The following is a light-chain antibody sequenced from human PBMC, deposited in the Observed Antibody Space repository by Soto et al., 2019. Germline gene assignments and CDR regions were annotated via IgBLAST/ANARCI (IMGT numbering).Light chain of an antibody. CDR3: QKYKNWRPCA. Sequence: DIVMTQSPLSLPVTPGEPASISCRSSQSLLHSNGYNYLDWYLQKPGQSPQLLIYLGSNRASGVPDGFGGGGFGTEFTLSISSLQSEEFAIYYCQKYKNWRPCAVGPGTKVDIK. J-gene: IGKJ3*01. CDR1: QSLLHSNGYNY. V-gene: IGKV2-28*01. CDR2: LGS.